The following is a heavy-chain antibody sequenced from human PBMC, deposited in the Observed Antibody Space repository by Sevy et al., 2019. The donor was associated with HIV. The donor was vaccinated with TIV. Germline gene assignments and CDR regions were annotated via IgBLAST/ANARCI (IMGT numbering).Heavy chain of an antibody. CDR3: ARDLYYDSSGLDY. CDR1: GFTVSSNY. Sequence: GGSLRLSCAASGFTVSSNYMSWVRQAPGKGLEWVSVIYSGGSTYYADSVKGRFTISRDNSNNTLYLQMNSLRAEDTAVYYCARDLYYDSSGLDYWGQGTLVTVSS. J-gene: IGHJ4*02. V-gene: IGHV3-66*01. CDR2: IYSGGST. D-gene: IGHD3-22*01.